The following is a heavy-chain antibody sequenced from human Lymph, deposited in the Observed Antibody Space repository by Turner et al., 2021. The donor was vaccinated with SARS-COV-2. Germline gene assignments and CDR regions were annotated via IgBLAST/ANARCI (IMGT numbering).Heavy chain of an antibody. CDR1: ANTFTGYF. CDR3: IRWEIIAVAGTRFFDD. D-gene: IGHD6-19*01. Sequence: QVRLSQSGAEVKKRGASVIVSRKASANTFTGYFMHWVLQATEQGYEWTVLINPNSSGTYYAQKLQGRVTMTSDTTISSAYMVMSRLKSDNTADYCWIRWEIIAVAGTRFFDDWGQGTLVTVSS. CDR2: INPNSSGT. V-gene: IGHV1-2*02. J-gene: IGHJ4*02.